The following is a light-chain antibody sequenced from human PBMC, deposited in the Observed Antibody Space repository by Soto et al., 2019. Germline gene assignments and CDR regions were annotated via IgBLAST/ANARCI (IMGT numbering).Light chain of an antibody. CDR3: SSYASSNNFWV. CDR1: SSDVGGYNY. V-gene: IGLV2-8*01. J-gene: IGLJ3*02. CDR2: EVS. Sequence: QYALTQPPSASGSPGQSVTISCTGTSSDVGGYNYVSWYQQHPGKAPKLMIYEVSKRPSGVPDRFSGSKSGNTASLTVSGLQAEDEADYYCSSYASSNNFWVFGGGTKLTVL.